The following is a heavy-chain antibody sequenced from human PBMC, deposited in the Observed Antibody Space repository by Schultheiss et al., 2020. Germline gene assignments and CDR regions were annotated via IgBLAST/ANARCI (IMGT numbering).Heavy chain of an antibody. Sequence: SVKVSCKASGGTFSSYAISWVRQAPGQGLEWMGGIIPIFGTANYAQKFQGRVTITADESTSTAYMELSSLRSEDTAVYYCARGDYDSSGTYYYGMDVWGQGTTVTVSS. CDR3: ARGDYDSSGTYYYGMDV. V-gene: IGHV1-69*13. CDR2: IIPIFGTA. D-gene: IGHD3-22*01. CDR1: GGTFSSYA. J-gene: IGHJ6*02.